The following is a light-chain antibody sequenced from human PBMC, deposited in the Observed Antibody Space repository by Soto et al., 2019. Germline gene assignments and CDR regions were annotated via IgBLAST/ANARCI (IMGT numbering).Light chain of an antibody. CDR1: SSNIGAGYD. J-gene: IGLJ2*01. CDR2: GNS. V-gene: IGLV1-40*01. Sequence: QSVLTQPPSVSGAPGQRVTISCTGSSSNIGAGYDVHWYQQLPGTAPKLLIYGNSNRPSGVPYRFSGSKSGSSASLAITGLQDDDEADYYCQSSDSSLCGYLVFGGGTQLTVL. CDR3: QSSDSSLCGYLV.